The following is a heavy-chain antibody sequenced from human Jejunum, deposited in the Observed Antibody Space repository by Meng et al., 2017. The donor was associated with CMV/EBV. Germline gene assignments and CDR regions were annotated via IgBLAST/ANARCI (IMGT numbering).Heavy chain of an antibody. J-gene: IGHJ5*02. CDR1: GGSISGSY. CDR3: ARDVLLGTHNWFDP. D-gene: IGHD1-14*01. Sequence: VSGGSISGSYWSWLRQSPGKGLEWIGYIYSTGSTDYIPSLKSRVTISVDTSKNQFSLKLSSVTAADTAVYYCARDVLLGTHNWFDPWGQGTLVTVSS. CDR2: IYSTGST. V-gene: IGHV4-59*01.